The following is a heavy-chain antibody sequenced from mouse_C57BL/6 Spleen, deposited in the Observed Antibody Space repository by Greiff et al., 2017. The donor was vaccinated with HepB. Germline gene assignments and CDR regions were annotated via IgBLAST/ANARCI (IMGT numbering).Heavy chain of an antibody. CDR2: ISNGGGST. CDR1: GFTFSDYY. J-gene: IGHJ1*03. CDR3: ARRDGYSWYFDV. D-gene: IGHD2-3*01. Sequence: EVQVVESGGGLVQPGGSLKLSCAASGFTFSDYYMYWVRQTPEKRLEWVAYISNGGGSTYYPDTVKGRFTISRDNAKNTLYLQMSRLKSEDTAMYYCARRDGYSWYFDVWGTVTTVTVSS. V-gene: IGHV5-12*01.